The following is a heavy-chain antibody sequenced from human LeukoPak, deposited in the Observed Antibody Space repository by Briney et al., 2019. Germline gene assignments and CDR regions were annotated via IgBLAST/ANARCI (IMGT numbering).Heavy chain of an antibody. CDR2: ISSSSSTI. J-gene: IGHJ4*02. D-gene: IGHD3-22*01. CDR3: ARDTYYYDSSGYCFDY. CDR1: GFTFSSYS. V-gene: IGHV3-48*04. Sequence: GGSLRLSGAASGFTFSSYSMNWVRQAPGKGREWVSYISSSSSTIYYADSVKGRFTISRDNAKNSLYLQMNSLRAEDTAVYYCARDTYYYDSSGYCFDYWGQGTLVTVSS.